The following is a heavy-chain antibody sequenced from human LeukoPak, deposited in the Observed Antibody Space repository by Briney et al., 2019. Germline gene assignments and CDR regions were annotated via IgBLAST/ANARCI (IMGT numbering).Heavy chain of an antibody. CDR1: GFTFRNYV. V-gene: IGHV3-30-3*01. D-gene: IGHD3-10*01. Sequence: GGSLRLSCAASGFTFRNYVIHWVRQAPGKGLEWVAVTSSDLNVKVYADSVKGRFTISRDNSRSTLYLQMNSLRPEDTAIYYCAREGYYGSGSPPSLYFDYWGQGTLVTVSS. CDR2: TSSDLNVK. J-gene: IGHJ4*02. CDR3: AREGYYGSGSPPSLYFDY.